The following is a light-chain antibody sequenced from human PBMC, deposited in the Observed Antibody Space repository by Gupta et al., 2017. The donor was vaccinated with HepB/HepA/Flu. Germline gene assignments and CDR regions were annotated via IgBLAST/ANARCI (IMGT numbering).Light chain of an antibody. Sequence: QSALTQPAPVSGSPGQSITISCTGTSSDVGSYDLVSWYQRHRGKAPKRMIYEVTKRPSGVSYRFSGSKSANTASLTISGLQAEDEADDFCCSYGGRSTWVFGGGTKLTVL. CDR2: EVT. J-gene: IGLJ3*02. V-gene: IGLV2-23*02. CDR3: CSYGGRSTWV. CDR1: SSDVGSYDL.